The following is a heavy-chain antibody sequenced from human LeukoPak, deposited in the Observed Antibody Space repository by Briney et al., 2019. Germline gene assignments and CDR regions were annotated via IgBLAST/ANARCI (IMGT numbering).Heavy chain of an antibody. Sequence: PGGALRVSCAASGVTFSRYIMNGGPQAPGEGLGWVSSVSSSRSYVDYADSVRGRFTISRDNAKNSLYLQMNRLRAEDTAVYYCARDRGGGHLDVWGKGTTVTTPS. CDR2: VSSSRSYV. V-gene: IGHV3-21*01. CDR3: ARDRGGGHLDV. J-gene: IGHJ6*04. D-gene: IGHD2-15*01. CDR1: GVTFSRYI.